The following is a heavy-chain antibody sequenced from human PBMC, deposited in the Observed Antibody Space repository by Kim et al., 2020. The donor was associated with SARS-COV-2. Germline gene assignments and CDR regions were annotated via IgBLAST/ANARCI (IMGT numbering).Heavy chain of an antibody. V-gene: IGHV3-21*01. CDR3: ARDYGSGTYPIDY. Sequence: YADSVKGQFTITRDNAKTSLYLQMNSLRAEDTAVYYCARDYGSGTYPIDYWGQGTLVTVSS. D-gene: IGHD3-10*01. J-gene: IGHJ4*02.